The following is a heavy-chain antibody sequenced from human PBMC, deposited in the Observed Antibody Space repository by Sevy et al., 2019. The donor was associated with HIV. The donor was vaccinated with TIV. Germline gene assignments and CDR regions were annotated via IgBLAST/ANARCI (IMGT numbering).Heavy chain of an antibody. CDR3: ADSEDILTGYYPFGH. V-gene: IGHV3-23*01. CDR1: GFSFSTYA. Sequence: GGSLRLSCEASGFSFSTYALTWVRQAPGKGLEWVSGITGSGTSTYYADSVKGRFTISRDNSHNTLYLQMNSLRAEDTAVYYCADSEDILTGYYPFGHWGQGTLVTVSS. J-gene: IGHJ4*02. CDR2: ITGSGTST. D-gene: IGHD3-9*01.